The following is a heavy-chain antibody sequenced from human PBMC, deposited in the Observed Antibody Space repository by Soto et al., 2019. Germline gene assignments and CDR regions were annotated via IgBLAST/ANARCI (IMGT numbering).Heavy chain of an antibody. CDR1: GFTFSSYA. J-gene: IGHJ6*03. CDR2: ISGSGGST. V-gene: IGHV3-23*01. D-gene: IGHD2-2*01. Sequence: EVQLLESGGGLVQPGGSLRLSCAASGFTFSSYAMSWVRQAPGKGLEWVSAISGSGGSTYYADSVQGRFTISRNNSKNTLHLQMNSLRADDTAVYYCAKDGHIVVVPAARYYYYMDVWGKGTTVTV. CDR3: AKDGHIVVVPAARYYYYMDV.